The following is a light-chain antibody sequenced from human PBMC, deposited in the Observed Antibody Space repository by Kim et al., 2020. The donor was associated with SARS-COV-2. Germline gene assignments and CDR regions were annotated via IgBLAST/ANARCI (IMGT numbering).Light chain of an antibody. Sequence: SPGERATRSCRASRSVTNTYLAWYQQKPGQAPRLLIYGASSRATGIPDRFSGSGSGTDFTLTTSRLEPEDFAVYYCQQYGSSMYTFGQGTKLEI. CDR2: GAS. CDR3: QQYGSSMYT. J-gene: IGKJ2*01. CDR1: RSVTNTY. V-gene: IGKV3-20*01.